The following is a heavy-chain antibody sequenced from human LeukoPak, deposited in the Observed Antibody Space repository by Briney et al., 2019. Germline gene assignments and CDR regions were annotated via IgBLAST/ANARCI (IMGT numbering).Heavy chain of an antibody. D-gene: IGHD3-16*01. Sequence: HPGRPLRLSCAASGFTFDDYAMHWVRQAPGKGLEWVSGISWNSGSIGYADSVKGRFTISRDNSKNTLYLQMNSLRAEDTAVYYCAKAAGGWFDPWGQGTLVTVSS. V-gene: IGHV3-9*01. J-gene: IGHJ5*02. CDR2: ISWNSGSI. CDR3: AKAAGGWFDP. CDR1: GFTFDDYA.